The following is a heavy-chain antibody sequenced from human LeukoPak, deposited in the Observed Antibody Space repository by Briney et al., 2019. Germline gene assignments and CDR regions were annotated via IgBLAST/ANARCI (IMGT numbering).Heavy chain of an antibody. CDR2: ISGGGETT. Sequence: GGSLRLSCAASGFTFNNYAMNWVRQVPGKGLEWVSSISGGGETTYYADSAKGRFTISRDNSQNTLYLQMNSLRAEDTAVYYCARDYADYVGYFFFDYWGQGTLVTVSS. CDR3: ARDYADYVGYFFFDY. CDR1: GFTFNNYA. J-gene: IGHJ4*02. D-gene: IGHD4-17*01. V-gene: IGHV3-23*01.